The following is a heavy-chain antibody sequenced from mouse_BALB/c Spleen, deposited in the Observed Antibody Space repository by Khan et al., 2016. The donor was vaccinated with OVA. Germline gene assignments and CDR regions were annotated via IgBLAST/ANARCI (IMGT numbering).Heavy chain of an antibody. CDR2: ISSGSSSI. J-gene: IGHJ2*01. CDR1: GFTFSRFG. CDR3: ARDSNFDY. V-gene: IGHV5-17*02. Sequence: DVMLVESGGGLVQPGGSRKLSCAASGFTFSRFGMHWVRQAPEKGLEWVAYISSGSSSIYYADTVKGRFTISRDNPKNTLFLQMTSLMSEDTAMYYCARDSNFDYWGQGTTLTVSS.